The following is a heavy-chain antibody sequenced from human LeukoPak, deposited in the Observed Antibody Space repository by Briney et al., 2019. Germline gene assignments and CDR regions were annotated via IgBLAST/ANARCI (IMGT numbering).Heavy chain of an antibody. J-gene: IGHJ6*03. Sequence: GGSLRLSCVASGFTFSTYWVSWVRQAPGKGLEWVALIKQDGSEKYYVDAVKGRFTISRDNAKNSLYLQVNSLRAEDTAVYYCARGGKIAGYYYFYMDVWGKGTTVIVSS. D-gene: IGHD2/OR15-2a*01. V-gene: IGHV3-7*01. CDR3: ARGGKIAGYYYFYMDV. CDR1: GFTFSTYW. CDR2: IKQDGSEK.